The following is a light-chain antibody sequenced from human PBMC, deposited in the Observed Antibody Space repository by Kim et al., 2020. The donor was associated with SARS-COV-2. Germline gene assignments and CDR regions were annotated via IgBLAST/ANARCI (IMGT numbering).Light chain of an antibody. CDR1: SSDIDGHFY. J-gene: IGLJ1*01. V-gene: IGLV2-14*03. Sequence: QSAPTQPASVSGSPGQSITVSCTGISSDIDGHFYVSWYQQYPGQAPQLLIYDVYHRPSGISDRFSGSKSGNTASLTISRLQAEDEADYYCSSYTSRNTVFGSGTKVTV. CDR3: SSYTSRNTV. CDR2: DVY.